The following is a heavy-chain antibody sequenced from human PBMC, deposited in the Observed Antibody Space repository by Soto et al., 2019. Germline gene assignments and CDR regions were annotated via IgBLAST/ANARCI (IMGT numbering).Heavy chain of an antibody. CDR2: MHMGDT. CDR3: ARTHSKRFPCAFDI. Sequence: GGSLRLSCAVSEISVSLNYMSWVRQAPGKGLEWVSTMHMGDTEYADSVKGRFTISRDDSKNTLYLQMNRLRAEDTAIYYCARTHSKRFPCAFDIWGQGTMVTVSS. CDR1: EISVSLNY. D-gene: IGHD3-22*01. J-gene: IGHJ3*02. V-gene: IGHV3-53*01.